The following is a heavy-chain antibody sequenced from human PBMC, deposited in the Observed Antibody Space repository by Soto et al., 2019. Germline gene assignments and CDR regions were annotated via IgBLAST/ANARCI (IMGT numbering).Heavy chain of an antibody. V-gene: IGHV3-53*01. CDR2: IYSGGST. Sequence: PGGSLRLSCAASGFTVSSNYMSWARQAPGKGLEWVSVIYSGGSTYYADSVKGRFTISRDNSKNTLYLQMNSLRAEDTAVYYCARDMGVSIAAAGPDYYYYYGMNVWGQGTTVTVSS. J-gene: IGHJ6*02. D-gene: IGHD6-13*01. CDR3: ARDMGVSIAAAGPDYYYYYGMNV. CDR1: GFTVSSNY.